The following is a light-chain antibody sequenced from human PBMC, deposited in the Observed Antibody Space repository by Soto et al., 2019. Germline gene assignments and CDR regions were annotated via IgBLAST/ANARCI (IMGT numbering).Light chain of an antibody. J-gene: IGLJ2*01. Sequence: QSVLTQPASVSGSPGQSVTISCTGTSSDIGSYNLVSWYQQHPGKVPKLMIYDVDKRPSGISDRFSGSKSGNTASLTISGLQAEDEADYYCCSYVGSSTLAFGGGTKLPVL. CDR1: SSDIGSYNL. CDR2: DVD. CDR3: CSYVGSSTLA. V-gene: IGLV2-23*02.